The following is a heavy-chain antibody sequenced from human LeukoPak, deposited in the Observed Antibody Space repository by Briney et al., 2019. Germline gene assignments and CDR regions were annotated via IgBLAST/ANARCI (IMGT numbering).Heavy chain of an antibody. D-gene: IGHD3-10*01. CDR3: ARRWVTMVRGVGLRQNYYYYGMDV. J-gene: IGHJ6*02. V-gene: IGHV3-66*01. Sequence: GGPLRLSCAASGFTVSSNYMSWVRQAPGKGLEWVSVIYSGGSTYYADSVKGRFTISRDNSKNTLYLQMNSLRAEDTAVYYCARRWVTMVRGVGLRQNYYYYGMDVWGQGTTVTVSS. CDR1: GFTVSSNY. CDR2: IYSGGST.